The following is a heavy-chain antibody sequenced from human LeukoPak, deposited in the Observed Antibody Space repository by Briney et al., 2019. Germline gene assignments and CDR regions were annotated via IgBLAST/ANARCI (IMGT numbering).Heavy chain of an antibody. CDR2: ISAYNGNT. CDR3: ARGRYYDSSGYYEPGY. V-gene: IGHV1-18*01. Sequence: ASVKLSCKTSGYTFTSYGISWVRQAPGQGLEWMGWISAYNGNTNYAQKLQGRVTMTTDTSTSTAYMELRSLRSDDTAVYYCARGRYYDSSGYYEPGYWGQGTLVTVSS. J-gene: IGHJ4*02. CDR1: GYTFTSYG. D-gene: IGHD3-22*01.